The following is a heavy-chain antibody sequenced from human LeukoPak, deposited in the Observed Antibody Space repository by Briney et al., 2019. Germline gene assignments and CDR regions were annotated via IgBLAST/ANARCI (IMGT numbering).Heavy chain of an antibody. Sequence: SETLSLTCSVSGGSISSYYWGWIRQPAGKGLEWIGRIYTSGSTNYNPSLKSRVTISVDKSKNQFSLKLSSVTAADTAVYYCARGSSIWPNGYFDYWGQGTLVTVSS. J-gene: IGHJ4*02. V-gene: IGHV4-4*07. CDR2: IYTSGST. CDR1: GGSISSYY. D-gene: IGHD6-13*01. CDR3: ARGSSIWPNGYFDY.